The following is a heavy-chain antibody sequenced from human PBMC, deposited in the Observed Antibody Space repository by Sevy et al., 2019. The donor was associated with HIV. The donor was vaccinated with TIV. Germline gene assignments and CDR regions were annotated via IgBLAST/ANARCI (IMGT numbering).Heavy chain of an antibody. CDR1: GFTFSKYS. J-gene: IGHJ4*02. Sequence: RGYLSLSCAASGFTFSKYSMSWVRQPPGKGLEWVSTLSFGCGEINYADSVKGRFTISRDNSKSSVYLQMNNLRPEDTAVYYCAREGCTKPHDYWGQGTLVTVSS. V-gene: IGHV3-23*01. CDR3: AREGCTKPHDY. CDR2: LSFGCGEI. D-gene: IGHD2-8*01.